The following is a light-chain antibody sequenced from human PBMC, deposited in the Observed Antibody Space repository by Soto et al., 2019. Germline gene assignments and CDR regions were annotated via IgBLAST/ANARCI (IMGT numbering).Light chain of an antibody. V-gene: IGKV3-20*01. CDR3: QQYGDSSWT. Sequence: EIVLTQSPGTLSLSPGDRATLSCRASQSVSSNYLAWYQQQKPGQAPRLLIYGASSRAAGVSDRFSGSGSGTDFTLAISRLEPEDFAVYYCQQYGDSSWTFGQGTKVEIK. CDR1: QSVSSNY. CDR2: GAS. J-gene: IGKJ1*01.